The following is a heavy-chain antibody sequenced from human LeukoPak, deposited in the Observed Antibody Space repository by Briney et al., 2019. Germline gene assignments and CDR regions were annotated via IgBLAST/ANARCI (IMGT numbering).Heavy chain of an antibody. V-gene: IGHV1-8*01. CDR2: MKPNSGKT. CDR3: ARFRYDFWMDP. CDR1: GYTFTSYD. D-gene: IGHD3-3*01. J-gene: IGHJ5*02. Sequence: ASVKDSCTASGYTFTSYDINWVRQAPGQGLXXXGWMKPNSGKTGYAPKFQGRVTMTRNTSISTAYMELSRLRSEDTAVYYCARFRYDFWMDPWGQGTLVTVSS.